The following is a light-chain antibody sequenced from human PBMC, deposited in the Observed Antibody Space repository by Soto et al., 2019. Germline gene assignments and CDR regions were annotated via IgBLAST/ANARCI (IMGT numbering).Light chain of an antibody. CDR1: SSDVGGYDY. CDR3: ASYTSITTLYV. V-gene: IGLV2-14*01. Sequence: QSVLTQPASVSGSPGQSITISCTGSSSDVGGYDYVSWYQHHPGKGPKLILYEVSNRPSGVSDRFSGSKSGNTASLSISGLQAEDEADYYCASYTSITTLYVFGTGTKVTAL. J-gene: IGLJ1*01. CDR2: EVS.